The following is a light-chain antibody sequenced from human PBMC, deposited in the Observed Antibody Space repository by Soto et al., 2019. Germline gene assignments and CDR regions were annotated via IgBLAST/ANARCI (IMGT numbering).Light chain of an antibody. CDR1: SSNIGAGYD. CDR3: QSYDSSLSGSYV. Sequence: QPVLTQPPSVSGAPGQRVTISCTGSSSNIGAGYDVHWYQQLPGTAPKLLIYGNSNRPSGVPDRFSGSKSGTSASLAITGLQAEDEADYYCQSYDSSLSGSYVFGTGTTVTVL. V-gene: IGLV1-40*01. J-gene: IGLJ1*01. CDR2: GNS.